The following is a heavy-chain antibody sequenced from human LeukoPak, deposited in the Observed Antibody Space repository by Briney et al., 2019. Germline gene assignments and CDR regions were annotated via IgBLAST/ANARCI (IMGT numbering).Heavy chain of an antibody. J-gene: IGHJ6*03. CDR3: ATHSEYSSSSTYYYYMDV. Sequence: GGSLRLSCAASGFTFSSYSMNWVRQAPGKGLEWVSSISSSSSYIYYADSVKGRFTISRDNAKNSLYLQMNSLRAEDTAVYYCATHSEYSSSSTYYYYMDVWGKGTTVTVSS. CDR2: ISSSSSYI. V-gene: IGHV3-21*01. D-gene: IGHD6-6*01. CDR1: GFTFSSYS.